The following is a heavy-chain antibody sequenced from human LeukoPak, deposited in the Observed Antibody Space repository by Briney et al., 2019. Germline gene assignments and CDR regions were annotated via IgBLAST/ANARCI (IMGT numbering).Heavy chain of an antibody. Sequence: GGSLRLSCAASGFTFSSYAMSWVRQAPGKGLEWVSAISGSGGSTYYADSVKGRFTISRDNSKNTLYLQMNSLRAEDTAVYYCAKDCGIIVVVSLDYWGQGTLVTVSS. CDR3: AKDCGIIVVVSLDY. D-gene: IGHD2-2*01. CDR2: ISGSGGST. CDR1: GFTFSSYA. V-gene: IGHV3-23*01. J-gene: IGHJ4*02.